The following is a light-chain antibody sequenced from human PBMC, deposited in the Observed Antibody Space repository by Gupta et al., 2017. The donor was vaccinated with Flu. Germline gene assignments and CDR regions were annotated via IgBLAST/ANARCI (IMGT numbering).Light chain of an antibody. V-gene: IGLV3-1*01. Sequence: YEMSSPPSASVSRGQAASIPCAGDELGDKFTSWYQQRAGQSPVLIIYQDTQRPSGIPERFSGSNSGNTATLTISGTQAMDEADYYCQAWDGSSVVFGGGTKLTVL. CDR1: ELGDKF. J-gene: IGLJ2*01. CDR2: QDT. CDR3: QAWDGSSVV.